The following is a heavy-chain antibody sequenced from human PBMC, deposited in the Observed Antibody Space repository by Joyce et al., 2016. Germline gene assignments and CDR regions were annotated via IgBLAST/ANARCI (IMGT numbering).Heavy chain of an antibody. Sequence: QVQLQESGPGLVKPSQTLSLTCSVSGGSISSGDYYWSWIRQPPGKGLEWIGYIYYPGSTYDNLSLKSRITMSVDTSKNQFSLKLSSVTAADTAVYYCARVTWFGDKGFDYWGQGTLVTVSS. CDR2: IYYPGST. D-gene: IGHD3-10*01. V-gene: IGHV4-30-4*01. J-gene: IGHJ4*02. CDR1: GGSISSGDYY. CDR3: ARVTWFGDKGFDY.